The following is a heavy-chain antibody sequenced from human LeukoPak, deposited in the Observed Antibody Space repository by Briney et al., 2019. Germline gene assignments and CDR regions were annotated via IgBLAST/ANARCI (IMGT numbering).Heavy chain of an antibody. CDR3: AKLGGDYGGY. CDR2: VSGSGGLT. D-gene: IGHD4-17*01. Sequence: PGGSLRLSCAASGFTFSTWTMTWVRQAPGKGLEWVSAVSGSGGLTCYADSVKGRFTISRDNSKSTLYLQMNSLRAEDTAVYYCAKLGGDYGGYWGQGTLVTVSS. V-gene: IGHV3-23*01. CDR1: GFTFSTWT. J-gene: IGHJ4*02.